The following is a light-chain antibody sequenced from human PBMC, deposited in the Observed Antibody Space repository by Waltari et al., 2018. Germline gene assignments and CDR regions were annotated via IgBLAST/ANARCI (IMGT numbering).Light chain of an antibody. V-gene: IGLV2-14*03. CDR3: SSYTSSSTLKV. Sequence: QSALTQPASVSGSPGQSITISCTGTSSDVGGYNYVYWYQQPPGKAPKLMIYDVSNRPSGVSNRFSGSKSGNTASLTISGLQAEDEADYYCSSYTSSSTLKVFGTGTKVTVL. CDR2: DVS. CDR1: SSDVGGYNY. J-gene: IGLJ1*01.